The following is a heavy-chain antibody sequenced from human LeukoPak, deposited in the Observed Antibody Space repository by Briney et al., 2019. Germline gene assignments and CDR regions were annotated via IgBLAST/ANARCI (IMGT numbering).Heavy chain of an antibody. Sequence: GGSLRLSCAASGFTFSSYGMSWVRQAPGKGLEWVSAISGSGGSTYYADSVKGRFTISRDNSKNTLYLQMNSLRAEDTAVYYCAKSAIRGYGYYYYMDVWGKGTTVTVSS. CDR3: AKSAIRGYGYYYYMDV. V-gene: IGHV3-23*01. CDR2: ISGSGGST. J-gene: IGHJ6*03. CDR1: GFTFSSYG. D-gene: IGHD5-12*01.